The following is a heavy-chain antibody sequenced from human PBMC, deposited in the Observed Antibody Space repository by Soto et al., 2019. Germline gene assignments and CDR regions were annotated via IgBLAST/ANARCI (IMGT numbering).Heavy chain of an antibody. Sequence: EVQLLESGGGLVQPGGSLRLSCAASGFTFSSYAMSWVRQAPGKGLEWVSAISGSGGSTYYADSVKGRFTISRDNSKNTLYLQMNSLRAEDTAVYYCAKKMYYYDSSGYRPTGWFDLWGRGTLVTVSS. CDR2: ISGSGGST. V-gene: IGHV3-23*01. J-gene: IGHJ2*01. D-gene: IGHD3-22*01. CDR3: AKKMYYYDSSGYRPTGWFDL. CDR1: GFTFSSYA.